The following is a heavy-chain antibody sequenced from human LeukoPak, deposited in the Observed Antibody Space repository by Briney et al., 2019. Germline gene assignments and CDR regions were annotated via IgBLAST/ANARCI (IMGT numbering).Heavy chain of an antibody. CDR2: IYYSGST. D-gene: IGHD1-26*01. CDR3: AREGYSGSNGAFDI. V-gene: IGHV4-61*01. J-gene: IGHJ3*02. Sequence: SSETLSLTCTVSGGSMSSSSYYWGWIRQPPGKGPEWIGYIYYSGSTNYNPSLKSRVTISVDTSKNQFSLKLSSVTAADTAVYYCAREGYSGSNGAFDIWGQGTMVTVSS. CDR1: GGSMSSSSYY.